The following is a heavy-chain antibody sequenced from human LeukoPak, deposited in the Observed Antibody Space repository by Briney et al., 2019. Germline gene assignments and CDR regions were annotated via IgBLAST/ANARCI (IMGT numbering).Heavy chain of an antibody. CDR3: ARGTSVEMATGLDY. CDR2: IIPIFGTA. D-gene: IGHD5-24*01. Sequence: ASVNVSCKASGGTFSSYAISWVRQAPGQGLEWMGGIIPIFGTANYAQKFQGRVTITADESTSTAYMELSSLRSEDTAVYYCARGTSVEMATGLDYWGQGTLVTVSS. V-gene: IGHV1-69*13. J-gene: IGHJ4*02. CDR1: GGTFSSYA.